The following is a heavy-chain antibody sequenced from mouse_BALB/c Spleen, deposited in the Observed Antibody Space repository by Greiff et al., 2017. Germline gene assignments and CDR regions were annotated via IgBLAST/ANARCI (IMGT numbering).Heavy chain of an antibody. Sequence: LQQPGSELVRPGASVKLSCKASGYTFTSYWMHWVKQRPGQGLEWIGNIYPGSGSTNYDEKFKSKATLTVDTSSSTAYMQLSSLTSEDSAVYYCTRSHMITTGNAMDYWGQGTSVTVSS. CDR3: TRSHMITTGNAMDY. D-gene: IGHD2-4*01. CDR2: IYPGSGST. J-gene: IGHJ4*01. CDR1: GYTFTSYW. V-gene: IGHV1S22*01.